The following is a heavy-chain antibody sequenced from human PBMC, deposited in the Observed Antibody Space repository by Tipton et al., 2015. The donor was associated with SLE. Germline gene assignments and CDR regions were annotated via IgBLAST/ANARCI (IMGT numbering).Heavy chain of an antibody. V-gene: IGHV3-7*03. CDR2: IKQDGSEK. J-gene: IGHJ4*02. CDR3: ARGGRGYGDLDY. D-gene: IGHD4-17*01. CDR1: GFTFSSYW. Sequence: SLRLSCAASGFTFSSYWMSWVRQAPGKGLEWVANIKQDGSEKYYVDSVKGRFTISRDNSKNTLYLQMNSLRAEDTAVYYCARGGRGYGDLDYWGQGTLVTVSS.